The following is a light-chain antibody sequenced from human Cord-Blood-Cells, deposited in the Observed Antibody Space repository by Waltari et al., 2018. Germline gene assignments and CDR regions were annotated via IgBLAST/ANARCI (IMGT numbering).Light chain of an antibody. CDR3: QQYGSSPYT. Sequence: DIVLTQSPVTLSLSPGERATLSCRASQSVSSSYVAWYQQKPGQAPRLLIYGASSRATGIPDRFSGSGSGTDFTLTISRLEPEDFAVYYCQQYGSSPYTFGQGTKLEIK. CDR2: GAS. V-gene: IGKV3-20*01. CDR1: QSVSSSY. J-gene: IGKJ2*01.